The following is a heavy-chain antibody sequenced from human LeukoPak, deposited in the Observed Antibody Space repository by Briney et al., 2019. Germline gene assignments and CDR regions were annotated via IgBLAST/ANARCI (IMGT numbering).Heavy chain of an antibody. CDR3: AKQLGYCSDGSCYFPY. D-gene: IGHD2-15*01. CDR2: ISNNGGYT. CDR1: GFTFSCHA. J-gene: IGHJ4*02. V-gene: IGHV3-23*01. Sequence: GGSLRLSCAASGFTFSCHAMSWVRPAPGKGLGWVSAISNNGGYTYYADSVQGRFTISRDNSKSTLCLQMNSLRAEDTAVYYCAKQLGYCSDGSCYFPYWGQGTLVTVSS.